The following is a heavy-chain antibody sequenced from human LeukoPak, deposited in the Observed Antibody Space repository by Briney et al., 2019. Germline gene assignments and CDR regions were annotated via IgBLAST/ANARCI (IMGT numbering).Heavy chain of an antibody. J-gene: IGHJ4*02. CDR2: IRDHGSNK. V-gene: IGHV3-30*02. CDR1: GFTFSSYW. Sequence: GGSLRLSCAASGFTFSSYWMSWVRQAPGKGLEWVAFIRDHGSNKYYADSVKGRFTISRDDSKNTVYLQMNSLRAEDTAVYYCARGSRKHYDGSGYYQHWGQGTLVTVSS. CDR3: ARGSRKHYDGSGYYQH. D-gene: IGHD3-22*01.